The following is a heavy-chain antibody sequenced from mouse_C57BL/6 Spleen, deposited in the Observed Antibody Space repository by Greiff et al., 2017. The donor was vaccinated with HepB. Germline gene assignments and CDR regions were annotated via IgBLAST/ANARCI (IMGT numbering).Heavy chain of an antibody. D-gene: IGHD1-1*01. CDR1: GFNIKDDY. J-gene: IGHJ4*01. V-gene: IGHV14-4*01. Sequence: EVQLVESGAELVRPGASVKLSCTASGFNIKDDYMHWVKPRPEQGLEWIGWIDPENGDTEYAPKFQGKATITADTSSNTAYLQLSSLPSEDTAVYSCTYGSSYGYAMDYWGQGTSVTVSS. CDR2: IDPENGDT. CDR3: TYGSSYGYAMDY.